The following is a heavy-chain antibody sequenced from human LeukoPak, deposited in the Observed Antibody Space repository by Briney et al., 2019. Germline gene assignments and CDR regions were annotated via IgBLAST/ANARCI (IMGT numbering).Heavy chain of an antibody. Sequence: PGGSLRLSCAASGFTFSSYSMNWVRQAPGKGLEWVSSISSSSSYIYYADSVKGRFTISRDNAKNSLYLQMNSLRAEDTAVYYCARDPDYYDSSGYHKSDYWGQGTLVTVSS. V-gene: IGHV3-21*01. CDR3: ARDPDYYDSSGYHKSDY. J-gene: IGHJ4*02. CDR2: ISSSSSYI. CDR1: GFTFSSYS. D-gene: IGHD3-22*01.